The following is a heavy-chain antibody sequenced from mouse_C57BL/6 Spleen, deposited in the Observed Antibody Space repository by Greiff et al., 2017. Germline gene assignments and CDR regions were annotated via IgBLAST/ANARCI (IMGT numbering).Heavy chain of an antibody. CDR2: IDPETGGT. CDR1: GYTFTDYE. CDR3: TRKGEWLLHFDY. J-gene: IGHJ2*01. D-gene: IGHD2-3*01. Sequence: QVQLQQSGAELVRPGASVTLSCKASGYTFTDYEMHWVKQTPVHGLEWIGAIDPETGGTAYNQKFKGKAILTADKSSSTAYMELRSLTSEDSAVYYCTRKGEWLLHFDYWGQGTTLTVSS. V-gene: IGHV1-15*01.